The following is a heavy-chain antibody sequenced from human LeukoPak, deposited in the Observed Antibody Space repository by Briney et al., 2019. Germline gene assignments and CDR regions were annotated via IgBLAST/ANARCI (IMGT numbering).Heavy chain of an antibody. CDR1: GGSISSSNYY. V-gene: IGHV4-39*01. CDR3: ARQDGRGRPNAFDY. Sequence: PETLSLTCTVSGGSISSSNYYWDWIRQPPGKGLEWIGNIYYRGSTSYNPSLRSRVTISVDTSKNQFSLKLSSVTAADTAVYYCARQDGRGRPNAFDYWGQGILVTVSS. D-gene: IGHD5-24*01. J-gene: IGHJ4*02. CDR2: IYYRGST.